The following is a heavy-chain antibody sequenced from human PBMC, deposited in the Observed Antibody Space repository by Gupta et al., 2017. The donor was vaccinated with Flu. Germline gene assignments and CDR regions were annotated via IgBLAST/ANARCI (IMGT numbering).Heavy chain of an antibody. CDR1: GASISSGSYY. D-gene: IGHD3-10*01. CDR3: ARDEGYNNPGTFGY. Sequence: QVQLQESGPGLVKPSQTLSLTCTVSGASISSGSYYWSWIRQPAGQGLEWIGRIYSSGDTSYNPSLKSRVTISIDKSKNHLSLRLTSVTAADTAVYYCARDEGYNNPGTFGYWGQGTLVTVSS. J-gene: IGHJ4*02. V-gene: IGHV4-61*02. CDR2: IYSSGDT.